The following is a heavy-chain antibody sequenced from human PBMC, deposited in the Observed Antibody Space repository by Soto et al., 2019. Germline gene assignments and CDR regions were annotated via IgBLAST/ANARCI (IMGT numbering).Heavy chain of an antibody. J-gene: IGHJ5*02. V-gene: IGHV4-30-4*01. Sequence: SETLSLTCTVSGGSISSGDYYWSWIRQPPGKGLEWIGYIYYSGSTYYNPSLKSRVTISVDTSKNQFSLKLSSVTAADTAVYYCAREDYYGSGSYYKQGNWFDPWGQGTLVTVSS. CDR2: IYYSGST. CDR3: AREDYYGSGSYYKQGNWFDP. D-gene: IGHD3-10*01. CDR1: GGSISSGDYY.